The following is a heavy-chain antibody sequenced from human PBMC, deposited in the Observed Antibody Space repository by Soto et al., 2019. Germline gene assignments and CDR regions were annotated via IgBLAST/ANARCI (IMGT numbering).Heavy chain of an antibody. V-gene: IGHV4-4*09. CDR2: IYHSGST. D-gene: IGHD4-17*01. Sequence: PSETLSLTCTVSGGSISSYYWSWILQPPGKGLEWIGYIYHSGSTNYNPSLKSRVTISVDRSKNQFSLKLSSVTAADTAVYYCAIYGGNSVYFDYWGQGTLVTVSS. J-gene: IGHJ4*02. CDR1: GGSISSYY. CDR3: AIYGGNSVYFDY.